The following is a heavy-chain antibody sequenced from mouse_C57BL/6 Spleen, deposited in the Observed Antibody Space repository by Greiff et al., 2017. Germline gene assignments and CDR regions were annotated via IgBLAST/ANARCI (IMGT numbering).Heavy chain of an antibody. CDR1: GYAFSSSW. V-gene: IGHV1-82*01. CDR3: ARTSDTMDY. Sequence: VQRVESGPELVKPGASVKISCQASGYAFSSSWMNWVKQRPGKGLEWIGRLYPGDGDTNYNGKFKGKATLTADKASSTSYMQLSSLTSEDSAFYFCARTSDTMDYWGQGTSVTVSA. CDR2: LYPGDGDT. J-gene: IGHJ4*01.